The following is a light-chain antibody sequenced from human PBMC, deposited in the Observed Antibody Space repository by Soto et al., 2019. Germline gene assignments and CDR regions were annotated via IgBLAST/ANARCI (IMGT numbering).Light chain of an antibody. J-gene: IGLJ3*02. CDR2: GNS. Sequence: QSVLTQPPSVSGAPGQRVTISCTGGSSNIGAGYDVHWYQQLPGTAPKLLIYGNSNRPSGVPDRFSRSKSDTSASLAITGLQAEDEADYYCQSYDTSLSGWVFGGGTKLTVL. CDR1: SSNIGAGYD. V-gene: IGLV1-40*01. CDR3: QSYDTSLSGWV.